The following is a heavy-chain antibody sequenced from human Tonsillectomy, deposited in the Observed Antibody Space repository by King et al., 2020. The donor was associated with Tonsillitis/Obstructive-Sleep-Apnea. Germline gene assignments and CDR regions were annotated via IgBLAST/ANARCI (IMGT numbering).Heavy chain of an antibody. V-gene: IGHV3-11*05. J-gene: IGHJ6*03. CDR2: ITSSSYT. CDR3: ARVPGPAQYYYYYYMDV. D-gene: IGHD2-2*01. Sequence: VQLVESGGGLVKPGGSLRLSCAASGFTFSDYYMSWIRQAPGKGLEWVSYITSSSYTNYADSVKGRFNISRENAKNSLYLQMNSLRAEDTAVYYCARVPGPAQYYYYYYMDVWGKGTTVTVSS. CDR1: GFTFSDYY.